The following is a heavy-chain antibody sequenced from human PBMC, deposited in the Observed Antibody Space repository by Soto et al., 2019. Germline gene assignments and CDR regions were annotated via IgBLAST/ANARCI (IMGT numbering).Heavy chain of an antibody. D-gene: IGHD6-25*01. CDR3: ASGNSGAYRSWFDP. J-gene: IGHJ5*02. Sequence: QLQLQESGPGLVKPSETLSLTCPVSGASISSTSYFWGWIRPPPGKGLEWVGSFYISESTHYSTSLNSRVTISVDTSKHQFSLRLTSLTAADTAVYYCASGNSGAYRSWFDPWGQGTLVTVSS. CDR2: FYISEST. V-gene: IGHV4-39*01. CDR1: GASISSTSYF.